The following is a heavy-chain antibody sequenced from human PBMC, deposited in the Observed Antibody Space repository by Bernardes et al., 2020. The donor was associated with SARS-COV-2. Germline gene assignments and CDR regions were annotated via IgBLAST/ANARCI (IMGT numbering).Heavy chain of an antibody. CDR1: VYTFTGYY. D-gene: IGHD5-18*01. CDR2: NNLNSFDT. Sequence: ASVKVPCKASVYTFTGYYIHLVRQAPGQGLEWMGLNNLNSFDTNLAQKFQGRDTITSDTRISTAYMEPNTLRSDATAVFSCLRGYSYGSPYFDCWGQGTLVTVSS. CDR3: LRGYSYGSPYFDC. V-gene: IGHV1-2*02. J-gene: IGHJ4*02.